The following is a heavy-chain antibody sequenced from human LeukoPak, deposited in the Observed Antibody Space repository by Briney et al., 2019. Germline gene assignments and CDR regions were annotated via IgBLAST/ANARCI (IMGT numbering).Heavy chain of an antibody. CDR2: ISSSSSYI. D-gene: IGHD2-15*01. CDR1: GFTFSSYS. V-gene: IGHV3-21*01. Sequence: GGSLRLSFAASGFTFSSYSMNWVRQAPGKGLGWVSSISSSSSYIYYADSVKGRFTISRDNAKNSLYLQMNSPRAEDTAVYYCARDSCSGGSCYGDYWGQGTLVTVSS. CDR3: ARDSCSGGSCYGDY. J-gene: IGHJ4*02.